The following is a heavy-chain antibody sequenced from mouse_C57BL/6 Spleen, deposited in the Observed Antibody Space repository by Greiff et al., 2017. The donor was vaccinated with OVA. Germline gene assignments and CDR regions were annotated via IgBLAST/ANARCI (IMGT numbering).Heavy chain of an antibody. D-gene: IGHD1-1*01. Sequence: QVQLQQPGAELVKPGASVKLSCKASGYTFTSYWMHWVKQRPGQGLEWIGMIHPNSGSTNYNEKFKSKATLTVDKSSSTAYMQLSSLTSEDSAVYYCARSGKGSSYVEKGNWGQGTTLTVSS. CDR3: ARSGKGSSYVEKGN. CDR2: IHPNSGST. V-gene: IGHV1-64*01. CDR1: GYTFTSYW. J-gene: IGHJ2*01.